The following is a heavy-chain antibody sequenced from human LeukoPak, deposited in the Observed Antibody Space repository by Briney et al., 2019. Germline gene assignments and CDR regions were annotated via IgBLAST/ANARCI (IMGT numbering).Heavy chain of an antibody. CDR2: ISYDGSNK. CDR1: GFTFSSYA. Sequence: LGGSLRLSCAASGFTFSSYAMHWVRQAPGKGLEWVAVISYDGSNKYYADSVKGRFTISRDSSKNTLYLQMNSLRAEDTAVYYCASSLQWELLDYWGQGTLVTVSS. V-gene: IGHV3-30-3*01. D-gene: IGHD1-26*01. J-gene: IGHJ4*02. CDR3: ASSLQWELLDY.